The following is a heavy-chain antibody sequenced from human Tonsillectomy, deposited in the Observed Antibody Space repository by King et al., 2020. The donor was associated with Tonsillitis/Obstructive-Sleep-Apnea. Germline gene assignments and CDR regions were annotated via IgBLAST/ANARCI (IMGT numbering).Heavy chain of an antibody. CDR2: IWYDENNK. J-gene: IGHJ3*02. Sequence: VQLVESGGGVVQPGRSLRLSCAASGFTLSNYGMHWVRQAPGKGLEWVAVIWYDENNKYYADSVKGRFTISRDNSKNTLYLQMNSLRAEDTAVYYCAGDGFNAFDIWGQGTMVTVSS. CDR1: GFTLSNYG. V-gene: IGHV3-33*01. CDR3: AGDGFNAFDI.